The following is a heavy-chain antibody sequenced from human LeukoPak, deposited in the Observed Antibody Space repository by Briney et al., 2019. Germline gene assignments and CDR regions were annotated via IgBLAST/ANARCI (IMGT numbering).Heavy chain of an antibody. Sequence: SETLSLTCIVSGGSISSYYWSWIRQPPGKGLEWIGYIYYSGSTNYNPSLKSRVTISVDTSKNQFSLKLSSVTAADTAVYYCARASPDFWSGYYYYYYMDVWGKGTTVTVSS. CDR1: GGSISSYY. CDR2: IYYSGST. V-gene: IGHV4-59*01. D-gene: IGHD3-3*01. CDR3: ARASPDFWSGYYYYYYMDV. J-gene: IGHJ6*03.